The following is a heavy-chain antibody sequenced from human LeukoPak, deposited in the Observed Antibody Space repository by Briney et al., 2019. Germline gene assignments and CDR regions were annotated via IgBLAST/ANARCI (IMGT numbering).Heavy chain of an antibody. D-gene: IGHD4-23*01. CDR2: IYYSGST. Sequence: SETLSLTCTVSGGSISSSSYYWGWIRQPPGTGLEWIGSIYYSGSTYYNPSLKSRVTISVDTSKNQFSLKLSSVTAADTAVYYCARAAYGGHYYYYYYMDVWGKGTTVTVSS. CDR1: GGSISSSSYY. J-gene: IGHJ6*03. V-gene: IGHV4-39*07. CDR3: ARAAYGGHYYYYYYMDV.